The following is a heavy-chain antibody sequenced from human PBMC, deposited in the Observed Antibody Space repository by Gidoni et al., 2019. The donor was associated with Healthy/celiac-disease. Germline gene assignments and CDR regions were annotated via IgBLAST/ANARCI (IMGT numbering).Heavy chain of an antibody. J-gene: IGHJ3*02. CDR1: GYRFTSYD. D-gene: IGHD6-6*01. CDR2: MNPNSGNT. Sequence: QVQLVQSGAEVKQPGASVTVSCKASGYRFTSYDINWVRQATGQGLEWMGWMNPNSGNTGYAQKFQGRVTMTRNTSISTAYMELSSLRSEDTAVYYCARAEYYSSSLFDIWGQGTMVTVSS. CDR3: ARAEYYSSSLFDI. V-gene: IGHV1-8*01.